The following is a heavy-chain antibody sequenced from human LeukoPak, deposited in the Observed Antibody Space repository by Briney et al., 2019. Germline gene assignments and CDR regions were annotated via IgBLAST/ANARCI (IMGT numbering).Heavy chain of an antibody. J-gene: IGHJ6*03. CDR3: AKWLTYPAIGSGVSCDWRYYMYV. CDR2: INPSGGST. Sequence: ASVKVSCKASGYTFTSYYMHWVRQAPGQGLEWMGIINPSGGSTSYAQKFQGRVTMTRDTSTSTAYMELRSLRCDDMAVYYCAKWLTYPAIGSGVSCDWRYYMYVCGKETTVSISS. V-gene: IGHV1-46*01. D-gene: IGHD2-15*01. CDR1: GYTFTSYY.